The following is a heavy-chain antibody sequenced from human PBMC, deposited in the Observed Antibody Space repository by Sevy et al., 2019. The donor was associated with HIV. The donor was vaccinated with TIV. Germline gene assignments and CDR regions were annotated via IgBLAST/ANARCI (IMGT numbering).Heavy chain of an antibody. D-gene: IGHD3-16*01. J-gene: IGHJ5*02. CDR2: IIPNFDTP. V-gene: IGHV1-69*13. CDR3: ARDARGGLTFGELIAFNWFDP. CDR1: VGTFSSYA. Sequence: ASVKVSCKPSVGTFSSYAVSWVRQAPGQGLEWMGGIIPNFDTPNYAQKFQGRLTITADASTSTAYMELSSLRSDDTAVYYCARDARGGLTFGELIAFNWFDPWGQGTLVTVSS.